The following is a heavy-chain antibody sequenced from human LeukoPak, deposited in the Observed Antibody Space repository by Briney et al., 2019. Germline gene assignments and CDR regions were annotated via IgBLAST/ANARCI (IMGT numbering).Heavy chain of an antibody. V-gene: IGHV4-59*01. CDR3: ARYRWLRPEPVFDY. CDR1: GGPISSYY. D-gene: IGHD5-12*01. Sequence: SAPLPLTGPGAGGPISSYYWSGTRPPPGKGLEGIGNIYYRWNTNYNPSLNSLVPISLDTSNNQFSLKLSSVTAADTAVYYCARYRWLRPEPVFDYWGQGTLVTVSS. J-gene: IGHJ4*02. CDR2: IYYRWNT.